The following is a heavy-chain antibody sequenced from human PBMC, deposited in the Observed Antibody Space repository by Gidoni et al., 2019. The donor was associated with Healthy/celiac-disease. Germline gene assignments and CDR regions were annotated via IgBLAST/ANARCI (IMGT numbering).Heavy chain of an antibody. CDR1: GFTFSSYA. V-gene: IGHV3-23*01. D-gene: IGHD6-19*01. Sequence: EVQLLESGGGLVQPGGSLRLSCAASGFTFSSYAMSWVRQAPGKGLEWVSAISGSGGSTYYADSVKGRFTISRDNSKNTLYLQMNSLRAEDTAVYYCAKDTVAGPEWDYGMDVWGQGTTVTVSS. CDR2: ISGSGGST. CDR3: AKDTVAGPEWDYGMDV. J-gene: IGHJ6*02.